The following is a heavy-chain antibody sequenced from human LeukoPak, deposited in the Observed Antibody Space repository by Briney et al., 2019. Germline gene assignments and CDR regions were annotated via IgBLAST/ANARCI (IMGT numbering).Heavy chain of an antibody. V-gene: IGHV3-30*18. CDR2: ISYDGSNE. CDR1: GFTFSSYG. D-gene: IGHD2-2*02. CDR3: AKNTRDYYYYGMDV. Sequence: GGSLRLSCAASGFTFSSYGMHWVRQAPGKGLEWVAVISYDGSNEYYADSVKGRFTISRDNSKNTLYLQMNSLRAEDTAVYYCAKNTRDYYYYGMDVWGQGTTVTVSS. J-gene: IGHJ6*02.